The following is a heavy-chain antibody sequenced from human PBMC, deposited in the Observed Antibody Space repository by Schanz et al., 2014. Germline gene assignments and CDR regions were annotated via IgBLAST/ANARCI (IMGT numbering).Heavy chain of an antibody. CDR1: GFTFSSYS. CDR2: VSRSTPDI. V-gene: IGHV3-48*01. Sequence: EVQLAESGGGLVQPGGSLRLSCTASGFTFSSYSMNWVRQAPGKGLEWVSYVSRSTPDIYYADSVKGRFTMSRDNAKNTLYLQMNSLRAEDTAVYYCAKGRFGELSAFDIWGQGTMVTVSS. CDR3: AKGRFGELSAFDI. J-gene: IGHJ3*02. D-gene: IGHD3-10*01.